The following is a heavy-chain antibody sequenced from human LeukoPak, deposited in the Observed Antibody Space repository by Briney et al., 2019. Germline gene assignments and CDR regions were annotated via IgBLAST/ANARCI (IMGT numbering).Heavy chain of an antibody. V-gene: IGHV3-7*01. CDR1: GFTFSSYW. CDR2: IKQDGSEK. J-gene: IGHJ6*03. Sequence: PGGSLRLSCAASGFTFSSYWMSWVRQAPGKGLEWVANIKQDGSEKYYVDSVKGRFTISRDNAKNSLYLQMNSLRAEDTAVYYCARDMAMRRYYYMDVCGKGNTVTVSS. CDR3: ARDMAMRRYYYMDV. D-gene: IGHD3-10*01.